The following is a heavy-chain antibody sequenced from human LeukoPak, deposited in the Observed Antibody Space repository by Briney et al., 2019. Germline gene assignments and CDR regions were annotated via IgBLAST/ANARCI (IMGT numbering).Heavy chain of an antibody. CDR3: AKDRCPQTSQRPLSFDF. D-gene: IGHD2/OR15-2a*01. Sequence: GGSLSLSCAVSGFTLNNYAMTGVPEAPGKGLECGSGISGSGDTTYYTDSAKGRFTISRDNSKNTLPLQLNSLRAEDTDVYYCAKDRCPQTSQRPLSFDFWGQGTRVTVSS. V-gene: IGHV3-23*01. CDR1: GFTLNNYA. CDR2: ISGSGDTT. J-gene: IGHJ4*02.